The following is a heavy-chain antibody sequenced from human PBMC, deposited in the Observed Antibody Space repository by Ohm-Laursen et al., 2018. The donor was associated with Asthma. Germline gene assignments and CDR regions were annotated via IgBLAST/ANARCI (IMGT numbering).Heavy chain of an antibody. CDR2: IYYSGST. D-gene: IGHD2-2*01. J-gene: IGHJ5*02. Sequence: TLSLTCTVSGGSISSGGYYWIWIRQHPGMGLEWIGYIYYSGSTYYNPSLQSRVTISVDTSKNQFSLKLSSVTAADTAVDFCARGELGYCSSTSCDETPNLNWFDPWGQGTLVTVSA. CDR3: ARGELGYCSSTSCDETPNLNWFDP. V-gene: IGHV4-31*03. CDR1: GGSISSGGYY.